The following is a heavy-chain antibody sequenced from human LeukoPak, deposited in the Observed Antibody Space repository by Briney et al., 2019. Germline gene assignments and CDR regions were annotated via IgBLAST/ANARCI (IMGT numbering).Heavy chain of an antibody. CDR3: ATPIVVVVAATLLRDY. J-gene: IGHJ4*02. CDR1: GFTFSSYG. CDR2: ISYDGSNK. Sequence: GGSLRLSCAASGFTFSSYGMHWVRQAPGKGLEWVAVISYDGSNKYYADSVKGRFTISRDNSKNTLYLQMNSLRVEDTAVYYCATPIVVVVAATLLRDYWGQGTLVTVSS. D-gene: IGHD2-15*01. V-gene: IGHV3-30*03.